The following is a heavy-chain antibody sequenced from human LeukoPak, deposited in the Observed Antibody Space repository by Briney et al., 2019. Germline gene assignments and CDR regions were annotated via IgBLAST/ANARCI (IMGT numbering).Heavy chain of an antibody. J-gene: IGHJ6*02. CDR3: ARTIHYYYDSSGYYLGFMDV. CDR1: GYTLTELS. CDR2: FDPEDGET. V-gene: IGHV1-24*01. Sequence: ASVKVSCKVSGYTLTELSMHWVRQAPGKGLEWMGGFDPEDGETIYAQKFQGRVTMTEDTSTDTAYMELSSLRSEDTAVYYCARTIHYYYDSSGYYLGFMDVWGQGTTVTVSS. D-gene: IGHD3-22*01.